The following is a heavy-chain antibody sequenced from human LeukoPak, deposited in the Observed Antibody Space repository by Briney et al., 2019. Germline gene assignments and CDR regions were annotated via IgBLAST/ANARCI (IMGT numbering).Heavy chain of an antibody. V-gene: IGHV3-13*04. CDR3: ARGRYPDS. CDR1: GFTFSSYD. CDR2: IGPAGDT. Sequence: GGSLRLSCAASGFTFSSYDTHWVRQATGKGLEWVSTIGPAGDTYYPGSVKGRFTISRENAKNSLYLQMNSLRAGDTAVYYRARGRYPDSWGQGTLVTVSS. D-gene: IGHD2-2*01. J-gene: IGHJ4*02.